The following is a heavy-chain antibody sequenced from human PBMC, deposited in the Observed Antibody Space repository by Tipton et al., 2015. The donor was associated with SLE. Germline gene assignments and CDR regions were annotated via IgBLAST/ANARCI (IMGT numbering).Heavy chain of an antibody. J-gene: IGHJ6*02. D-gene: IGHD3-22*01. CDR3: AKGRYFDSTGFRSEHWFYGMDV. CDR1: GSSITAYY. V-gene: IGHV4-59*01. Sequence: TLSLTCTVSGSSITAYYWSWIRQSPGKGLEWIGNIYHNGVTNYNPSLKSRLTMSIDTSRKQFSLRLSSVTAADTAVYYCAKGRYFDSTGFRSEHWFYGMDVWGQGTTVTVSS. CDR2: IYHNGVT.